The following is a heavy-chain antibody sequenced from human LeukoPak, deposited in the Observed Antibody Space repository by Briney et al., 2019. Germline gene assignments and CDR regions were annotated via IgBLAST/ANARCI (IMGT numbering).Heavy chain of an antibody. V-gene: IGHV3-7*01. Sequence: GSLRLSCAASGFTFSTYWMTWVRQTPGKGLEWVANIKEDGGEQNYVDSVEGRFTISRDNAKNSLYLQMNSLRAEDTAVYYCAREDPGYGYGYVYWGQGTLVTVSS. CDR2: IKEDGGEQ. CDR1: GFTFSTYW. CDR3: AREDPGYGYGYVY. D-gene: IGHD5-18*01. J-gene: IGHJ4*02.